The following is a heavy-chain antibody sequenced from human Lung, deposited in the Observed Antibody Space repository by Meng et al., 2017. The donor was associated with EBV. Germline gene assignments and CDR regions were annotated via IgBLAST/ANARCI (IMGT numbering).Heavy chain of an antibody. CDR1: GFTFSSYS. CDR2: ISSSSSYI. CDR3: AREIVATIGWFDP. D-gene: IGHD5-12*01. J-gene: IGHJ5*02. V-gene: IGHV3-21*01. Sequence: EVQLVESGGXLVKPGGSLXLSFAASGFTFSSYSMNWVRQAPGKGLGWVSSISSSSSYIYYADSVKGRFTISRDNAKNSLYLQMNSLRAEDTAVYYCAREIVATIGWFDPWGQGTLVNVSS.